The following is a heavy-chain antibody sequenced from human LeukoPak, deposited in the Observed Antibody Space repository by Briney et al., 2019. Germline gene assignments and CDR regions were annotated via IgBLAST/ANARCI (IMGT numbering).Heavy chain of an antibody. D-gene: IGHD2-15*01. J-gene: IGHJ4*02. Sequence: GGSLRLSCAASGFTFSSYAMSWVRQAPGKGLEWVSAISGSGGSTYYADSVKGRFTISRDNSKNTLYLQMNSLRAEDTAVYYCAKGHYCSGGSCYFPSLRRTDPIGYWGQGTLVTVSS. CDR1: GFTFSSYA. CDR3: AKGHYCSGGSCYFPSLRRTDPIGY. V-gene: IGHV3-23*01. CDR2: ISGSGGST.